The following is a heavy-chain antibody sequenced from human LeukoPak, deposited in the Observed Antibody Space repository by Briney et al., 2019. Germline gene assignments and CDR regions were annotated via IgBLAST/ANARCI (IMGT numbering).Heavy chain of an antibody. CDR3: ARGPQWRGDYYYMDV. Sequence: ASVKVSCKASGYSFTNFDINWVRQATGQGLEWMGWMNPNSGNKGYAQKFQGRVTMTMNTSTTTAYMELSSLRSEDTAVYYCARGPQWRGDYYYMDVWGRGTTVTVSS. CDR1: GYSFTNFD. D-gene: IGHD6-19*01. V-gene: IGHV1-8*01. CDR2: MNPNSGNK. J-gene: IGHJ6*03.